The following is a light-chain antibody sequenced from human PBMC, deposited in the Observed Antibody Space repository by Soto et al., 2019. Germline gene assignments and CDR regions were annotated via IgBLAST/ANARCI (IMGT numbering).Light chain of an antibody. V-gene: IGLV2-23*01. J-gene: IGLJ1*01. CDR3: CSYAGTSTYV. Sequence: QSALTQPASVSRSPGQSITISCTGTSSDVGSYNLVSWYQQHPGKAPALMIYEGSERPSGVSNRFSGSKSGNTASLTISGLQAEDEADYYCCSYAGTSTYVFGTGTKV. CDR1: SSDVGSYNL. CDR2: EGS.